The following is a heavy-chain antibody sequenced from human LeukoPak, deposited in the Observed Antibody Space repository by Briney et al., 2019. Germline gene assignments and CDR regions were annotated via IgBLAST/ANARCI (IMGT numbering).Heavy chain of an antibody. Sequence: ASVKVSCKASGYTFTNYYMHWVRQAPGQGLEWMGIINPSGGSTSYAQKFQGRVTMTRDTSTSAVYTELSSLRSEDTAVYYCARDLGYCSSTSCPEGWFDPWGQGTLVTVSS. D-gene: IGHD2-2*01. CDR2: INPSGGST. V-gene: IGHV1-46*01. CDR1: GYTFTNYY. CDR3: ARDLGYCSSTSCPEGWFDP. J-gene: IGHJ5*02.